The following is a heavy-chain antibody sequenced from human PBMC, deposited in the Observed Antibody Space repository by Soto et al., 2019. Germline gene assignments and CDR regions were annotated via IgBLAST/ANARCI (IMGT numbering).Heavy chain of an antibody. J-gene: IGHJ5*02. CDR2: INHSGST. Sequence: SETLSLTCAVYGGSFSGYYWSWIRQPPGKGLEWIGEINHSGSTNYNPSLKSRVTISVDTSKNQFSLKLSSVTAADTAVYYCAITNPGGIQLWLRATQPRGRWFDPWGQGTLVTVSS. CDR3: AITNPGGIQLWLRATQPRGRWFDP. D-gene: IGHD5-18*01. CDR1: GGSFSGYY. V-gene: IGHV4-34*01.